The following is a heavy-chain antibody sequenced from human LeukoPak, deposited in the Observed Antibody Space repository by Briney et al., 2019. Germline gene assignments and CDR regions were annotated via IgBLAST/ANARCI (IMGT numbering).Heavy chain of an antibody. J-gene: IGHJ4*02. Sequence: SGGSLRLSCAASGFTFSSYWMHWVRQAPGKGLVWVSRINSDGSSTSYADSVKGRFTISRDNAKNTLYLQMNSLRAEDTAVYYRARAAGGGFLEWLGDYWGQGTLVTVSS. CDR1: GFTFSSYW. CDR3: ARAAGGGFLEWLGDY. D-gene: IGHD3-3*01. V-gene: IGHV3-74*01. CDR2: INSDGSST.